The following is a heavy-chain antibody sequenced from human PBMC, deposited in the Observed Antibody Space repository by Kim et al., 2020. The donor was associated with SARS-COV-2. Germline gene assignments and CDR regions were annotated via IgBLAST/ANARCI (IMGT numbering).Heavy chain of an antibody. Sequence: GGSLRLSCAASGFIISDYYMSWIRQAPGRGLEWVSHISSFSRTIYYADSVKGRFTVSRDNAKKSLFLEMNSPRAEDTAVYYCARVGGRYWSLDYWGQGTLVTVSS. CDR1: GFIISDYY. D-gene: IGHD1-26*01. CDR2: ISSFSRTI. J-gene: IGHJ4*02. V-gene: IGHV3-11*01. CDR3: ARVGGRYWSLDY.